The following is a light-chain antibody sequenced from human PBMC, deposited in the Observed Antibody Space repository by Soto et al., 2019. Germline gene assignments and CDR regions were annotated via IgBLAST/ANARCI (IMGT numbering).Light chain of an antibody. Sequence: DIPMSQSLCTLSASVGDRVTITCRTSQSISGWLAWYQQKPGKAPNLLIYKTSSLESGVPSRFSGSGSGTEFTLTIDRLQPDDFATYYCQQYHTSSITFGQGTRLE. CDR3: QQYHTSSIT. CDR1: QSISGW. CDR2: KTS. V-gene: IGKV1-5*03. J-gene: IGKJ5*01.